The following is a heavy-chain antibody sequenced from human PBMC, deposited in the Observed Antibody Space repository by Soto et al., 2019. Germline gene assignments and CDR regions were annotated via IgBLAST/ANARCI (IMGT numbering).Heavy chain of an antibody. CDR2: INPNSGGT. J-gene: IGHJ2*01. D-gene: IGHD5-12*01. CDR3: ARADSGYDSDWYFDL. V-gene: IGHV1-2*04. CDR1: GYTFTGYY. Sequence: ASVKVSCKASGYTFTGYYMHWVRQAPGQGLEWMGWINPNSGGTNYAQKFQGWVTMTRDTSISTAYMELSRLRSDDTAVYYCARADSGYDSDWYFDLWGRVHLVTVSS.